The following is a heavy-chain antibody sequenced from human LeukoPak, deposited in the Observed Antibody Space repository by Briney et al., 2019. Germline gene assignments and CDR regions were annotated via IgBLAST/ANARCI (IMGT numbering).Heavy chain of an antibody. V-gene: IGHV1-2*02. J-gene: IGHJ4*02. D-gene: IGHD6-19*01. CDR1: GYSFTSYTSYY. Sequence: ASVEVSCRASGYSFTSYTSYYIHWVRQAPGQGLEWMGWINPNSGGTNYAQKFQGRVTMTRDTSISTAYMELSRLRSDDTAVYYCARGAVAAPFDYWGQGTLVTVSS. CDR2: INPNSGGT. CDR3: ARGAVAAPFDY.